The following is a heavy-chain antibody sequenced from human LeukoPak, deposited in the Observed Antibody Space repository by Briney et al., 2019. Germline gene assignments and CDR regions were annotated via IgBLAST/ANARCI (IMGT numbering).Heavy chain of an antibody. CDR3: ARNREISTRDFEY. CDR2: IYSGGSA. CDR1: GFTVSSND. D-gene: IGHD1-14*01. V-gene: IGHV3-53*01. Sequence: GGSLRLSCAASGFTVSSNDMSWVHQAPGRGLEWVSLIYSGGSAYYTDSVKGRFTISRDNSKNTLYLQMNSLRVEDTAVYYCARNREISTRDFEYWGQGTLVTVSS. J-gene: IGHJ4*02.